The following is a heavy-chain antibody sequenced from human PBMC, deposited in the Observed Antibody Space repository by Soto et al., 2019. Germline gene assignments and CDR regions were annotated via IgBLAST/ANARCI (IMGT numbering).Heavy chain of an antibody. CDR2: IIPIFGTA. CDR3: ASRAKIAEAGRLYYYSGLAV. Sequence: SVKVSCKASGGTFSSYAISWVRQAPGQGLERMGGIIPIFGTANYAQKFQGRVTITADESTSTAYMELSSLRSEDTAVYYCASRAKIAEAGRLYYYSGLAVWRQGTTVIVSS. V-gene: IGHV1-69*13. D-gene: IGHD6-13*01. CDR1: GGTFSSYA. J-gene: IGHJ6*02.